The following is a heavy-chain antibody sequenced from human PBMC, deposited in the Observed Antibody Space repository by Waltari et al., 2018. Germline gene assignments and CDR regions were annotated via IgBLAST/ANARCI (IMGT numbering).Heavy chain of an antibody. Sequence: QVQLQESGPGLVKPSETLSLTCTVSGGSISSYYWSWIRQPPGQGLDWIGYIYYSGSTNYNPSLKSRVTISVDTSKNQFSLKLSSVTAADTAVYYCARVRQWLVAIYYYYGMDVWGQGTTVTVSS. CDR1: GGSISSYY. V-gene: IGHV4-59*01. J-gene: IGHJ6*02. CDR3: ARVRQWLVAIYYYYGMDV. CDR2: IYYSGST. D-gene: IGHD6-19*01.